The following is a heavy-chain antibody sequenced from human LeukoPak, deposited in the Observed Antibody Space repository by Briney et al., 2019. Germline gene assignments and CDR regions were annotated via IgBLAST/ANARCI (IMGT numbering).Heavy chain of an antibody. CDR2: IYYSGNT. CDR3: ARDSRGYSYGYSWFDP. V-gene: IGHV4-59*01. D-gene: IGHD5-18*01. J-gene: IGHJ5*02. CDR1: GGSISSYY. Sequence: PSETLSLTCTVSGGSISSYYWSWIRQPPGKGLEWIGYIYYSGNTNYNPSLKSRVTISVDTSKNQFSLKLSSVTAADTAVYYCARDSRGYSYGYSWFDPWGQGTLVTVSS.